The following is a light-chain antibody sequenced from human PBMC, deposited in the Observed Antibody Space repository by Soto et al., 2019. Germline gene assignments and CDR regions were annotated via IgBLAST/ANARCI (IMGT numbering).Light chain of an antibody. V-gene: IGLV1-40*01. CDR1: TSNIGAGYE. Sequence: QSVLTQPPSVSGAPGQRVTISCTGSTSNIGAGYEVHWYQQLPGTAPKLLISGHNNRPSGVPDRFFGSKSGTSASLTITGLQAEDEADYFCQSYDSSLSGSGVFGGGTKHTVL. CDR2: GHN. CDR3: QSYDSSLSGSGV. J-gene: IGLJ3*02.